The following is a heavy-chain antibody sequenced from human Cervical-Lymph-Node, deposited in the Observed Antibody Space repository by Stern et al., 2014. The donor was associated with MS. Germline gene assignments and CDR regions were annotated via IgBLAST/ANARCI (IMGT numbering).Heavy chain of an antibody. CDR2: INWNSGAI. CDR1: GFTFDDYA. Sequence: EVQLEESGGGLVPPGRSLRLSCAASGFTFDDYAMHWVRQAPGKGPEWVSGINWNSGAIGYADAVKGRFTISRDNAKNSLYLQMNSLRAEDTALYYCARVVAGIAVSGSYFDYWGQGTLVTVSS. J-gene: IGHJ4*02. V-gene: IGHV3-9*01. CDR3: ARVVAGIAVSGSYFDY. D-gene: IGHD6-19*01.